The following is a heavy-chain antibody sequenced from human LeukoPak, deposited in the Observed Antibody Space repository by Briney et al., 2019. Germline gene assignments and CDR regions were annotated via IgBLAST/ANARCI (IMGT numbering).Heavy chain of an antibody. Sequence: AETLTLTCTASGGSISSYYWSWIRQPPGKGLEWIGYIYTSGSNNYNPSLKSRVTISVDTSKNQFSLKLSSVTAADTAVYYCARLTLHDYGDYGFGYYYMDVWGKGTTVTVSS. D-gene: IGHD4-17*01. CDR2: IYTSGSN. CDR1: GGSISSYY. CDR3: ARLTLHDYGDYGFGYYYMDV. V-gene: IGHV4-4*09. J-gene: IGHJ6*03.